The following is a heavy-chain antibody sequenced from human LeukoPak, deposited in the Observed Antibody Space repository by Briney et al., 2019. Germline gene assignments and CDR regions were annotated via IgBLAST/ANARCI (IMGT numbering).Heavy chain of an antibody. CDR1: GGSFRGYY. J-gene: IGHJ4*02. CDR2: INHSGST. V-gene: IGHV4-34*01. Sequence: PSETLSLTCAVYGGSFRGYYWSWIRQPPGKGLEWIGEINHSGSTKCNPSLKSRVTISVDTSKNQFSLKLSSVTAADTAVYYCARGDILTGLGYWGQGTLVTVSS. CDR3: ARGDILTGLGY. D-gene: IGHD3-9*01.